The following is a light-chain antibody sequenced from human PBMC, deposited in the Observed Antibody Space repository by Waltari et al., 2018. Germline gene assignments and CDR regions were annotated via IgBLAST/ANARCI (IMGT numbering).Light chain of an antibody. V-gene: IGKV3-20*01. J-gene: IGKJ1*01. Sequence: EIVLTQSPGTLSLSPGERATIPCRASQSVSRSLTWYQQKPGQAPRLLIYDASSRATGIPDRFSGSGSGTDFSLTISRLQPEDFAVYYCQHYVRLPATFGQGTKVEIK. CDR2: DAS. CDR3: QHYVRLPAT. CDR1: QSVSRS.